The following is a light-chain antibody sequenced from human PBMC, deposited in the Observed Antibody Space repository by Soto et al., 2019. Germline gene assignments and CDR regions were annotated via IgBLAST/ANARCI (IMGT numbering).Light chain of an antibody. Sequence: EIVLTQSPGTLSLSPGERATLSCRASQSVSSSYLAGYQQKPGQAPRLLIYGASSRATGIPDRFSGSGSGTDFTLTISRLEPEDFAVYYCQQYGSSPPKVTFGGGTKVEIK. CDR3: QQYGSSPPKVT. V-gene: IGKV3-20*01. J-gene: IGKJ4*01. CDR1: QSVSSSY. CDR2: GAS.